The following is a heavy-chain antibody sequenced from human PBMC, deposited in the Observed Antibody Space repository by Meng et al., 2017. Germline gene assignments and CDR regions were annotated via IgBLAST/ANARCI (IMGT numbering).Heavy chain of an antibody. CDR1: GGFISSSSYH. V-gene: IGHV4-39*07. CDR2: IYYSGST. Sequence: PQVEVAGPGMVKPSVTLVLTCNVSGGFISSSSYHWGWIRQPPGKGLEWIGSIYYSGSTYYNPSLKSRVTISVDTSKNQFSLKLSSVTAADTAVYYCARVPYYGSGSYQYNWFDPWGQGTLVTVSS. D-gene: IGHD3-10*01. J-gene: IGHJ5*02. CDR3: ARVPYYGSGSYQYNWFDP.